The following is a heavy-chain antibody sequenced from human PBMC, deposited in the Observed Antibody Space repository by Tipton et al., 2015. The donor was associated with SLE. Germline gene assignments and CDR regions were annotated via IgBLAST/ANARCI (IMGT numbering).Heavy chain of an antibody. V-gene: IGHV4-59*07. Sequence: TLSLTCSVSGASISTYYWGWIRQAPGKGLEWVGCMRHTGSTDYNPSLKSRVTMSVDTSKNQLSLKLSSVTAADTAVYYCARGTYYYYDMDVWGQGTTVTVSS. CDR1: GASISTYY. J-gene: IGHJ6*02. CDR2: MRHTGST. D-gene: IGHD1-1*01. CDR3: ARGTYYYYDMDV.